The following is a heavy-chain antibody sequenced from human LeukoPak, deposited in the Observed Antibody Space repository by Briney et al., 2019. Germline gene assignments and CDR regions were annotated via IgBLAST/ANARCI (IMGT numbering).Heavy chain of an antibody. D-gene: IGHD3-16*01. J-gene: IGHJ4*01. V-gene: IGHV3-30*01. Sequence: GGSLRLSCAASGLTFSNYALRLLRQATGRRPEWVAGISYDGNKKFYADSVKCRFTISSDYSQNTLDLQMNSLPTGDTALYHCARDSAATAGGEWGLCHLWGQGILVTVSS. CDR2: ISYDGNKK. CDR1: GLTFSNYA. CDR3: ARDSAATAGGEWGLCHL.